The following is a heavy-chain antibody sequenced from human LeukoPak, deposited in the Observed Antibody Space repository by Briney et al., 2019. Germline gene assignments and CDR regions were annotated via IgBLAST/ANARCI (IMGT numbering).Heavy chain of an antibody. J-gene: IGHJ4*02. V-gene: IGHV3-30*02. Sequence: PGGSLRLSCAASGFTFSSYGMHWVRQAPGKGLEWVAFIRYDGSNKYYADSVKGRFTISRDNSKNTLYLQMNSLRAEDTAVYYCAKDHSLAARPFRGDYFDYWGQGTLVTVSS. CDR3: AKDHSLAARPFRGDYFDY. D-gene: IGHD6-6*01. CDR2: IRYDGSNK. CDR1: GFTFSSYG.